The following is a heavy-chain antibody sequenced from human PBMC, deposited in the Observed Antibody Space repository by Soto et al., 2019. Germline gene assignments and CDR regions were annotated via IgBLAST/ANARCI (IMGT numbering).Heavy chain of an antibody. CDR2: INAGNGNT. CDR3: AASSAGTYYYGMDV. J-gene: IGHJ6*02. V-gene: IGHV1-3*01. Sequence: ASVKVSCKASGYTFTSYAMQWVRQAPGQRLEWMGWINAGNGNTKYSQKFQGRVTITRDTSASTAYMELSSLRSEDTAAYYCAASSAGTYYYGMDVWGQGTTVTVS. CDR1: GYTFTSYA. D-gene: IGHD6-13*01.